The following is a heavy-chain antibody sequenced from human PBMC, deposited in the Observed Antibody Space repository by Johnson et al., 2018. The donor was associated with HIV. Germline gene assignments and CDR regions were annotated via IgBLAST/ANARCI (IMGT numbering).Heavy chain of an antibody. CDR1: GFTCSDYY. CDR2: ISSSGSTI. CDR3: ARDRGYGDAFDI. J-gene: IGHJ3*02. V-gene: IGHV3-11*01. Sequence: VQLVESGGGLVKPGGSLRPSCAASGFTCSDYYMSWIRQAPGKGLEWVSYISSSGSTIYYADSVTGRFTISRDNAKNSLDLQMNSLRVEDTALYYCARDRGYGDAFDIWGQGTMVTVSS. D-gene: IGHD5-18*01.